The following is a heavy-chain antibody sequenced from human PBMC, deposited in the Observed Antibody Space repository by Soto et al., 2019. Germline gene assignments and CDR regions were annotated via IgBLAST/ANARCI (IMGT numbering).Heavy chain of an antibody. CDR3: AKDRLSYCSGGSCYSYYYYYGMDV. Sequence: QVQLVESGGGVVQPGRSLRLSCAASGFTFSSYGMHWVRQAPGKGLEWVAVISYDGSNKYYADSVKGRFTISRDNSKNTLYVQMNSLRAEDTAVYYCAKDRLSYCSGGSCYSYYYYYGMDVWGQGTTVTVCS. CDR1: GFTFSSYG. J-gene: IGHJ6*02. V-gene: IGHV3-30*18. D-gene: IGHD2-15*01. CDR2: ISYDGSNK.